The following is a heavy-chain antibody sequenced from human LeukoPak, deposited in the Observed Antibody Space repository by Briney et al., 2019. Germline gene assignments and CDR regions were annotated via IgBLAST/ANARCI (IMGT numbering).Heavy chain of an antibody. J-gene: IGHJ4*02. V-gene: IGHV3-53*01. D-gene: IGHD4-17*01. CDR2: IYSDGRT. CDR1: GFTVSTNY. CDR3: ARNKWGDYTGSDY. Sequence: GGSLRLSCAVSGFTVSTNYMNWARQAPGKGLEWVSVIYSDGRTYYADSVKGRFTISRDNSKNTLYLQMNSLRAEDTAVYYCARNKWGDYTGSDYWGQGTLVTVSS.